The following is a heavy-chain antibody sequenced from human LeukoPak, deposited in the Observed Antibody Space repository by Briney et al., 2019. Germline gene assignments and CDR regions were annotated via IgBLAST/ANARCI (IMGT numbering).Heavy chain of an antibody. J-gene: IGHJ6*03. CDR2: ISGSGGST. CDR3: ARDTVAGTGDYYYMDV. CDR1: GFTFSSYA. Sequence: GGSLRLSCAASGFTFSSYAMSWVRQAPGKGLEWVSAISGSGGSTYYADSVKGRFTISRDNSKNTLYLQMNSLRAEDTAVYYCARDTVAGTGDYYYMDVWGKGTTVTVSS. D-gene: IGHD6-19*01. V-gene: IGHV3-23*01.